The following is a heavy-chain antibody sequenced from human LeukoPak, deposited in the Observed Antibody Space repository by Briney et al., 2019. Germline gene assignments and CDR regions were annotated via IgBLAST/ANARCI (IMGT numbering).Heavy chain of an antibody. J-gene: IGHJ3*02. D-gene: IGHD1/OR15-1a*01. CDR3: ARPHREQIYDAFDI. Sequence: GGSLRLSCAASGFTFSSYGMHWVRQAPGKGLEWVAFIRYDGSNKYYADSVKGRFTISRDNSKNTLYLQMNSLRAEDTAVYYCARPHREQIYDAFDIWGQGTMVTVSS. CDR2: IRYDGSNK. CDR1: GFTFSSYG. V-gene: IGHV3-30*02.